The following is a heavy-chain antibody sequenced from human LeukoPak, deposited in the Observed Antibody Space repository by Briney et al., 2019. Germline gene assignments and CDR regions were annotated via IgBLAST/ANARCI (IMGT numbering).Heavy chain of an antibody. CDR1: GYTFTSYA. CDR2: INAGNGNT. CDR3: ARSRDSSGWSFDY. Sequence: ASVKVSCKASGYTFTSYAMHWVRQAPGQRLEWMGWINAGNGNTKYSQKFQGRVTITRDTSASTAYMELSSLRSEDTAVYYCARSRDSSGWSFDYWGQGTLVTVSS. D-gene: IGHD6-19*01. J-gene: IGHJ4*02. V-gene: IGHV1-3*01.